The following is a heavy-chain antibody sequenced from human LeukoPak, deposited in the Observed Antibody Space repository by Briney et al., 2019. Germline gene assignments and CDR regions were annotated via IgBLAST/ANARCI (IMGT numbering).Heavy chain of an antibody. CDR3: AGGYGSDYFDY. CDR1: GFTVSRNY. V-gene: IGHV3-53*01. D-gene: IGHD3-10*01. Sequence: PGGSLRLSCAASGFTVSRNYMSWVRQAPGKGLEWVSIIYSGGRTYYADSVKGRFTISRDNSNNTLFLQMNSLRAEDTAVYYCAGGYGSDYFDYWGQGTPVTVSS. CDR2: IYSGGRT. J-gene: IGHJ4*02.